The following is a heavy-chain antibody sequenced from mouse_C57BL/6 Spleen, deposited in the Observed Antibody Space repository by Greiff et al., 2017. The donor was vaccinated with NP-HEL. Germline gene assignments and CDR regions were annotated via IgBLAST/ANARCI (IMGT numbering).Heavy chain of an antibody. J-gene: IGHJ4*01. CDR1: GYSFTDYN. V-gene: IGHV1-39*01. CDR3: MIYYYGSRDAMDY. CDR2: INPNYGTT. D-gene: IGHD1-1*01. Sequence: EVQLQQSGPELVKPGASVKISCKASGYSFTDYNMNWVKQSNGKSLEWIGVINPNYGTTSYNQKFKGKATLTVDQSSSTAYMQLNSLTSEDSAVYYSMIYYYGSRDAMDYWGQGTSVTVSS.